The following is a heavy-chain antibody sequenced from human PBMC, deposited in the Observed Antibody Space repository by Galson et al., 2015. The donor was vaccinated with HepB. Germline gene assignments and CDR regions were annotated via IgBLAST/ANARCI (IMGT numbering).Heavy chain of an antibody. CDR1: GYSFTRYW. Sequence: QSGAEVKKPGESLRISCKGSGYSFTRYWISWVRQMPGKGLEWMGRIDPRDSYTNYSPSFQGHVTISADKSISTACLQWSSLKASDTAMYYCARGSSGWYYFDYWGQGTLVTVSS. CDR3: ARGSSGWYYFDY. CDR2: IDPRDSYT. V-gene: IGHV5-10-1*01. D-gene: IGHD6-19*01. J-gene: IGHJ4*02.